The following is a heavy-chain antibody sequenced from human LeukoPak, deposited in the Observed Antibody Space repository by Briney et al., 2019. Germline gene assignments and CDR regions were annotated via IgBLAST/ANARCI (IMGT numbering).Heavy chain of an antibody. Sequence: GGSLRLSCAASGFTFSSYAMSCVRQSPGKGLEGVSTFSSSDTRTYYAASVKGRFTISRDNSKETLYLQINSLRRADTTVYYCAKHEGTQWELLDYWGEGTRVGVPS. V-gene: IGHV3-23*01. CDR3: AKHEGTQWELLDY. D-gene: IGHD1-26*01. J-gene: IGHJ4*02. CDR2: FSSSDTRT. CDR1: GFTFSSYA.